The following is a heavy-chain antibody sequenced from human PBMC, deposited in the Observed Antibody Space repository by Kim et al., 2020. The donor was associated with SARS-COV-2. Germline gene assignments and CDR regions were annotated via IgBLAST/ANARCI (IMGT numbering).Heavy chain of an antibody. CDR2: IRPYNGNT. CDR3: ARMANYYFDY. J-gene: IGHJ4*02. Sequence: ASVKVSCKASGYIFTNYDIGWVRQAPGQGLEWMGWIRPYNGNTNYAQKVQCRVTMTTDTSTTTAYMDLRSLRSDDTATYYCARMANYYFDYWGQGTLVIVSS. V-gene: IGHV1-18*04. D-gene: IGHD1-1*01. CDR1: GYIFTNYD.